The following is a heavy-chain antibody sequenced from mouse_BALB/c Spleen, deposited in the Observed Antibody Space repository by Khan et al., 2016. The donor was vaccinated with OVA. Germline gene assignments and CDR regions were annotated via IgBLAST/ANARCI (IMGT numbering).Heavy chain of an antibody. Sequence: VQLQESGPGLVKPSQTLSITCTVSGFSLTSYGMSWVRQPPGKGLKWMGVIRGDGSTNYHSDLITRLSICKDESKSQVFFKLNSLQTDDTATYYCAKFTSVYYSMDYWGQGTSVTVSS. CDR3: AKFTSVYYSMDY. J-gene: IGHJ4*01. CDR1: GFSLTSYG. V-gene: IGHV2-3*01. CDR2: IRGDGST.